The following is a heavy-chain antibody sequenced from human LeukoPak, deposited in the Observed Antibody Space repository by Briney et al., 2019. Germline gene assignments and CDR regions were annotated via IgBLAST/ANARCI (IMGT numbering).Heavy chain of an antibody. D-gene: IGHD3-3*01. J-gene: IGHJ4*02. CDR3: GRWSPDPNDS. CDR1: GYTFINHG. V-gene: IGHV1-18*01. Sequence: ASVKVSRKASGYTFINHGISWVRQAPGQGLEWMGWISAYNGRTEYAQKFQDRVTMTTDTSTTTGYMELRSLRSDDTAVYFCGRWSPDPNDSWGQGTLVTVSS. CDR2: ISAYNGRT.